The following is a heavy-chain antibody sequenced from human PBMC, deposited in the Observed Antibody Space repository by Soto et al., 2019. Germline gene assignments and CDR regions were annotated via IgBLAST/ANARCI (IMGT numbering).Heavy chain of an antibody. J-gene: IGHJ2*01. D-gene: IGHD5-18*01. CDR3: AIDPLWSTAMVLWYFDL. CDR1: GFTFSSYA. Sequence: QVQLVEAGGGVVQPGRSLRLSCAASGFTFSSYAMHWVRQAPGKGLEWVAVISYDGSNKYYADSVKGRFTISRDNSKNTLYLQMISLRAEDSAVYYCAIDPLWSTAMVLWYFDLWGRGTLVTVSS. CDR2: ISYDGSNK. V-gene: IGHV3-30-3*01.